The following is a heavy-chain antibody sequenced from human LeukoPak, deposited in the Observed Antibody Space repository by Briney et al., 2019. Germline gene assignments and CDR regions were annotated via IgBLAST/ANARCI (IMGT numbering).Heavy chain of an antibody. CDR1: GFTFSSYG. CDR2: IWYDGSNK. D-gene: IGHD5-12*01. V-gene: IGHV3-33*01. J-gene: IGHJ3*02. CDR3: TRDSAYNAFDI. Sequence: GGSLRLSCAASGFTFSSYGMHWVRQAPGKGLEWVAVIWYDGSNKYYADSVKGRFTISRDNARNLLYLQLNSLRVEDTAVYFCTRDSAYNAFDIWGQGTMVSVSS.